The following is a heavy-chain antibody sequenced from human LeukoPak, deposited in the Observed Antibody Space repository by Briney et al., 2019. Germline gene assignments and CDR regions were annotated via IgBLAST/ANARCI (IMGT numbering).Heavy chain of an antibody. V-gene: IGHV3-15*01. CDR3: ISHYYGSGSYDY. CDR2: IKSKNDGGTP. J-gene: IGHJ4*02. CDR1: GFTFSNAW. D-gene: IGHD3-10*01. Sequence: PGGSLRLSCAASGFTFSNAWMSWVRQAPGKGLEWVRRIKSKNDGGTPDYAAPVKGRFTISRDDSKNTLYLQMNSLKTDEDTAVYYCISHYYGSGSYDYWGQGTLVTVSS.